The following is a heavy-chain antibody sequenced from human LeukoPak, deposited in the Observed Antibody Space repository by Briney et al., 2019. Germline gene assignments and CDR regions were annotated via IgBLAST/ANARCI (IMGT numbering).Heavy chain of an antibody. CDR2: ISGSGGST. CDR1: GFTFSSYA. Sequence: GRSLRLSCAASGFTFSSYAMHWVRQAPGKGLEWVSAISGSGGSTYYADSVKGRFTISRDNSKNTLYLQMNSLRAEDTAVYYCAKGLYCSSTSCSTHYYYYYGMDVWGKGTTVTVSS. V-gene: IGHV3-23*01. J-gene: IGHJ6*04. D-gene: IGHD2-2*01. CDR3: AKGLYCSSTSCSTHYYYYYGMDV.